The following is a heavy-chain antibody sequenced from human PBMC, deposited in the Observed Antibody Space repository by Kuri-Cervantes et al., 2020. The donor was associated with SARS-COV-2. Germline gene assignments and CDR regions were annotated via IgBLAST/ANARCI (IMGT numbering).Heavy chain of an antibody. J-gene: IGHJ4*02. CDR1: GFTFSSYS. CDR3: AKVGPTYDSSGYYDY. D-gene: IGHD3-22*01. V-gene: IGHV3-21*04. CDR2: ISSSSSYI. Sequence: LSLTCAASGFTFSSYSMNWVRQAPGKGLEWVSSISSSSSYIYYADSAKGRFTISRDNAKNSLYLQMNSLRAEDMALYYCAKVGPTYDSSGYYDYWGQGTLVTVSS.